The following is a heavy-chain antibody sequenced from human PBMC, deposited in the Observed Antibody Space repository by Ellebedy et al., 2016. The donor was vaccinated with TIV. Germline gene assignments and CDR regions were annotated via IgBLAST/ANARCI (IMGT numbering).Heavy chain of an antibody. CDR1: GYTFTSYG. Sequence: ASVKVSXKASGYTFTSYGISWVRQAPGQGLEWMGWINPNSGGTNYAQKFQGRVTMTRDTSISTAYMELSRLRSDDTAVYYCARGAPYYYYYYMDVWGKGTTVTVSS. CDR3: ARGAPYYYYYYMDV. J-gene: IGHJ6*03. V-gene: IGHV1-2*02. CDR2: INPNSGGT.